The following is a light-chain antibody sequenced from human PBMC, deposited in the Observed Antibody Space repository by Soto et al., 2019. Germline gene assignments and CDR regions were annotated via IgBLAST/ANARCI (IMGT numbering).Light chain of an antibody. V-gene: IGKV3D-15*01. CDR1: QSVSSN. J-gene: IGKJ1*01. Sequence: EIVMTQSPATLSVSPGERATLSCRASQSVSSNLAWYQQKPGQAPRLLIYGASTRATGIPARFSGSESGIEFTLIISSLQSEDFAVYYCHQYNNWPATFGQGTK. CDR3: HQYNNWPAT. CDR2: GAS.